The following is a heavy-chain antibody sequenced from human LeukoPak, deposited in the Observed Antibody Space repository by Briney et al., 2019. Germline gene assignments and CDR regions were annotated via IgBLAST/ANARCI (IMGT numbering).Heavy chain of an antibody. D-gene: IGHD6-13*01. V-gene: IGHV3-9*01. CDR3: AKDYGYSSSWYDY. CDR2: ISWNSVSI. CDR1: GFTFDDYA. J-gene: IGHJ4*02. Sequence: GGSLRLSCAASGFTFDDYAMHWVRQAPGKGLEWVSGISWNSVSIGYADSVKGRFTISRDNAKNSLYLQMNSLRAEDTAFYYCAKDYGYSSSWYDYWGQGTLVTVSS.